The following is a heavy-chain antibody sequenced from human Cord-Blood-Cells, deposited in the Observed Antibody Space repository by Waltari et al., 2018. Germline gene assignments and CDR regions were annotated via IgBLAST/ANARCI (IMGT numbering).Heavy chain of an antibody. Sequence: QVQLVQSGAEVKKPGSSVKVSCKASGGTFSSYAISWVRQARGQGLEWMGGIIPIFGTANYAQKFQGRVTITADESTSTAYMELSSLRSEDTAVYYCARDLGYYGSGSYWYFDLWGRGTLVTVSS. J-gene: IGHJ2*01. CDR3: ARDLGYYGSGSYWYFDL. CDR2: IIPIFGTA. CDR1: GGTFSSYA. D-gene: IGHD3-10*01. V-gene: IGHV1-69*01.